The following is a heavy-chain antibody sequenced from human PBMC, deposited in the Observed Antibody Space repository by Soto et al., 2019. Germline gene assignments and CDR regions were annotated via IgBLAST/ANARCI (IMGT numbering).Heavy chain of an antibody. CDR3: AKKLGPSAFDL. V-gene: IGHV1-69*02. Sequence: QVQLVQSGAEVKKPGSSVKVSCKASVGTFTDYTITWVRQAPGQGLEWMGRIIPVLDLSNYAQKFQGRVTITADKSTTTYSMELSGMTSEDTAVYYCAKKLGPSAFDLWGRGTLVTVSS. CDR1: VGTFTDYT. CDR2: IIPVLDLS. D-gene: IGHD1-26*01. J-gene: IGHJ2*01.